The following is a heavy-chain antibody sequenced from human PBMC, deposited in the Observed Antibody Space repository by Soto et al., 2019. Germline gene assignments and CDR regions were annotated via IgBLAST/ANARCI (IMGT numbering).Heavy chain of an antibody. D-gene: IGHD3-16*01. CDR3: GGGGGQYYYHMDV. J-gene: IGHJ6*03. Sequence: QVQLVESGGGLVKPGGSLRLSCAASGFTFSDYYMSWIRQAPGKGLEWISHISSGSTTISYADSMRGRLTISRDNAKNSPFSTKNSPGAQGPAVYYCGGGGGQYYYHMDVWGTGTTVSVSS. CDR2: ISSGSTTI. V-gene: IGHV3-11*01. CDR1: GFTFSDYY.